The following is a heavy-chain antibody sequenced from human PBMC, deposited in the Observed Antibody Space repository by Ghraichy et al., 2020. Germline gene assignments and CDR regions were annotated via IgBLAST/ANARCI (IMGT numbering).Heavy chain of an antibody. CDR3: AKGPRGWNVDSGMDV. V-gene: IGHV1-8*01. Sequence: ASVKVSCKASGYTFANYYIKWVRQDPGQGLEWMGGLNPKNGNTDYAPKFQDRITMTTDTSINSAYMEVSSLTSEDTAVYYCAKGPRGWNVDSGMDVWGQGTTVTVSS. J-gene: IGHJ6*02. D-gene: IGHD1-1*01. CDR2: LNPKNGNT. CDR1: GYTFANYY.